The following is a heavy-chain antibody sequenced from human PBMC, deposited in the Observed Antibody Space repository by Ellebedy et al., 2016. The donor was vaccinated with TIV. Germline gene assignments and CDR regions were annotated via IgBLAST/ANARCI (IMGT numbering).Heavy chain of an antibody. CDR1: GFTFSSYG. Sequence: GESLKISXAASGFTFSSYGMHWVRQAPGKGLEWVAVISYDGSNKYYADSVKGRFTISRDNSKNTLYLQMNSLRAEDTAVYYCARKVVWGQGTTVTVSS. CDR3: ARKVV. J-gene: IGHJ6*02. V-gene: IGHV3-30*03. CDR2: ISYDGSNK.